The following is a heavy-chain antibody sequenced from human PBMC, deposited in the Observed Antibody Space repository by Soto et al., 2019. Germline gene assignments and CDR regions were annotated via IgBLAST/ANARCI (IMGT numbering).Heavy chain of an antibody. Sequence: ASVKVSCKASGGTFSSYTISWVRQAPGQGLEWMGRIIPILGIANYAQKFQGRVTITADKSTSTAYMELSSLRSEDTAVYYCARVLSDYYYYMDVWGKGTTVTVSS. CDR2: IIPILGIA. CDR1: GGTFSSYT. V-gene: IGHV1-69*02. CDR3: ARVLSDYYYYMDV. J-gene: IGHJ6*03.